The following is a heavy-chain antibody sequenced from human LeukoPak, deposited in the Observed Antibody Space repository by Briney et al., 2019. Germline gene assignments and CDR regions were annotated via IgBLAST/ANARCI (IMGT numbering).Heavy chain of an antibody. J-gene: IGHJ3*02. D-gene: IGHD5-24*01. CDR1: GYTFTGYY. CDR3: ARVGDGLNDGFDI. Sequence: GASVKVSCKASGYTFTGYYMNWVRQAPGQGHEWMGRINPNTGGTNYAQNFQGSVTMTRDASITTVYMELSRLRSDDTAVYYCARVGDGLNDGFDIWGQGTMVTVSS. CDR2: INPNTGGT. V-gene: IGHV1-2*06.